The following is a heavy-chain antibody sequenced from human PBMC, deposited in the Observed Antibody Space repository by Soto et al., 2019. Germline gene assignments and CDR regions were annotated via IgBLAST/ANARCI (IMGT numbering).Heavy chain of an antibody. CDR2: IRSKANSYAT. CDR1: GFTFSGSA. CDR3: TRRERYGMDV. J-gene: IGHJ6*04. Sequence: GGSLRLSCAASGFTFSGSAMHWVRQASGKGLEWVGRIRSKANSYATAYAASVKGRFTISRDDSKNTAYLQMNSLKTEDTAVYYCTRRERYGMDVWGKGTTVTVSS. V-gene: IGHV3-73*01.